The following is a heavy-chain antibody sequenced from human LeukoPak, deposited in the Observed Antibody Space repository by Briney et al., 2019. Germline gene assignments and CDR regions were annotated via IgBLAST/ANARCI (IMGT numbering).Heavy chain of an antibody. D-gene: IGHD4-11*01. Sequence: SETLSFTCAVSGGSISSGGYSWSWIRQPPGKGLEWIGYIYHSGSTYYNPSLKSRVTISVDRSKNQFSLKLSSVTAADTAVYYCARATTVTTGSDYWGQGTLVTVSS. V-gene: IGHV4-30-2*01. J-gene: IGHJ4*02. CDR1: GGSISSGGYS. CDR3: ARATTVTTGSDY. CDR2: IYHSGST.